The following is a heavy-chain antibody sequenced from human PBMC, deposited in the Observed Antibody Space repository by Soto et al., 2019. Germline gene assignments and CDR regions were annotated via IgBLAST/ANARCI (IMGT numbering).Heavy chain of an antibody. CDR1: GFTFSNEN. Sequence: EVALVESGGGLVKPGGSLRISCAASGFTFSNENMNWVRQAPGKGLEWVSSMSSSCSFINYADSVKGRLTISRDNDKSSVYLQMHSLRAEDTAVYYCARDPPLSMIVVVGVDDFWGQGTLVTVSS. CDR2: MSSSCSFI. J-gene: IGHJ4*02. CDR3: ARDPPLSMIVVVGVDDF. D-gene: IGHD3-22*01. V-gene: IGHV3-21*01.